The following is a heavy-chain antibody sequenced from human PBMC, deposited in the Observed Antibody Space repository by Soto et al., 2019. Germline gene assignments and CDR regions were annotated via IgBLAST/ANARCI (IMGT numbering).Heavy chain of an antibody. V-gene: IGHV3-49*04. CDR1: GFTFGDYA. CDR3: TRVNTYYYDSSGLDY. J-gene: IGHJ4*02. CDR2: IRSKAYGGTT. D-gene: IGHD3-22*01. Sequence: GGSLRLSCTASGFTFGDYAMSWVRQAPGKGLEWVGFIRSKAYGGTTEYAASVKGRFTISRDDSKSIAYLQMNSLKTEDTAVYYCTRVNTYYYDSSGLDYWGQGTLVTVSS.